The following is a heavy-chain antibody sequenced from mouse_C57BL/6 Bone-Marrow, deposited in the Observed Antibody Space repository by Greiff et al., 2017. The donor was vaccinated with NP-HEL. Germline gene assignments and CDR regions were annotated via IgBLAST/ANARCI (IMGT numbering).Heavy chain of an antibody. CDR1: GFTFSSYG. V-gene: IGHV5-6*01. D-gene: IGHD2-13*01. J-gene: IGHJ4*01. CDR2: LSSGGSYT. Sequence: EVQWVESGGDLVKPGGSLKLSCAASGFTFSSYGMSWVRQTPDKRLEWVAILSSGGSYTYYPVSVKGRFTIFRENAKNSLYLQRRSVRPEDTAMYSCERPVGDYEEGMDYWGQGTSVSVSS. CDR3: ERPVGDYEEGMDY.